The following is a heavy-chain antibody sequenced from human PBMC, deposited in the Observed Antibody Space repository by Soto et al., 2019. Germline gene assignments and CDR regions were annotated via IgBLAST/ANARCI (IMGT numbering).Heavy chain of an antibody. V-gene: IGHV4-4*07. Sequence: SETLSLTCTVSGGSISSYYWSWIRQPPGKGLEWIGRIYATGDTDYNPSLKSRISMSVDMSKKQFSLTLRSVTAADTAIYYCVGDGTKNLRDRFEPWGRGILVTVS. CDR2: IYATGDT. CDR1: GGSISSYY. CDR3: VGDGTKNLRDRFEP. D-gene: IGHD1-26*01. J-gene: IGHJ5*02.